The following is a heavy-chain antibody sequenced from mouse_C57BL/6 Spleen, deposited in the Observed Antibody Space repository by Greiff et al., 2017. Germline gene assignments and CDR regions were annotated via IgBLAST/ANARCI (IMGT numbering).Heavy chain of an antibody. CDR2: INYDGSST. D-gene: IGHD1-1*01. CDR3: AREDYGSPWYFEV. CDR1: GFTFSDYY. J-gene: IGHJ1*03. Sequence: EVQLVESEGGLVQPGSSMKLSCTASGFTFSDYYMAWVRQVPEKGLEWVANINYDGSSTYYLDSLQSRFIISSYNAKNILYLTMSSLKSEDTATYYCAREDYGSPWYFEVWGTGTTVTVSS. V-gene: IGHV5-16*01.